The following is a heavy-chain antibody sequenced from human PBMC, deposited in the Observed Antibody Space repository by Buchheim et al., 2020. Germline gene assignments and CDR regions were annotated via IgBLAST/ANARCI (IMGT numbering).Heavy chain of an antibody. CDR1: GFTFSSYA. CDR2: ISYDGSNK. CDR3: ARDVGGRVGDY. Sequence: QVQLVESGGGVVQPGRSLRLSCAASGFTFSSYAMHWVRQAPGKGLEWVAVISYDGSNKYYADSVKGRFTISRDNSKNTLYLQMNSLGAEDTAVYYCARDVGGRVGDYWGQGTL. D-gene: IGHD2-15*01. V-gene: IGHV3-30-3*01. J-gene: IGHJ4*02.